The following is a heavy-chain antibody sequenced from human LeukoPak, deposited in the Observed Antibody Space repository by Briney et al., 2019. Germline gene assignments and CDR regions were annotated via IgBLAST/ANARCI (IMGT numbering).Heavy chain of an antibody. V-gene: IGHV1-18*01. J-gene: IGHJ5*02. Sequence: GASVKVSCKASGYTFTRYGIRWVGQAPGQGREGMGWISAYKGKTNYAQRLQGRVTMTRNTSITTAYMELSSLRSEDAAGYYCARGRGSGHQESWFDPCGQRTLVTVSS. CDR1: GYTFTRYG. D-gene: IGHD6-19*01. CDR3: ARGRGSGHQESWFDP. CDR2: ISAYKGKT.